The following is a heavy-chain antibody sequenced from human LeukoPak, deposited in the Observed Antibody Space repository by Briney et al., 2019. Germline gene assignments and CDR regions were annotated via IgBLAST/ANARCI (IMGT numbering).Heavy chain of an antibody. V-gene: IGHV4-4*07. Sequence: PSETLSLTCDVSGGSVRSYWWGWVRQPAGKGLEWLGRIYSTGSTRFNPSLKSRLTLSIDTSTNQSSLKLTSVTAADTAVYFCARQGYTASYYFLDYWSQGTLVTVSS. CDR3: ARQGYTASYYFLDY. D-gene: IGHD1-26*01. CDR2: IYSTGST. CDR1: GGSVRSYW. J-gene: IGHJ4*02.